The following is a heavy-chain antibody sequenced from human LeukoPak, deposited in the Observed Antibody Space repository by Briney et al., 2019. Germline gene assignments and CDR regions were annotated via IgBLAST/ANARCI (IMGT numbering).Heavy chain of an antibody. V-gene: IGHV4-39*01. CDR2: IHYSGST. CDR1: GDSISSSSYY. D-gene: IGHD3-10*01. Sequence: PAETLSLTCAVSGDSISSSSYYWAWISQPPGKGLEWIGTIHYSGSTYYNPSLKSRVTISVDTSKNQFSLKLSSVTAADTAVYYCARRGPNDYWGQGTLVTASS. J-gene: IGHJ4*02. CDR3: ARRGPNDY.